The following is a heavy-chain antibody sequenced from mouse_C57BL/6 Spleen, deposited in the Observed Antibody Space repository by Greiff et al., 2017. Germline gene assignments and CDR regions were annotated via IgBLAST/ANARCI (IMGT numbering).Heavy chain of an antibody. J-gene: IGHJ4*01. V-gene: IGHV1-80*01. CDR1: GYAFSSYW. Sequence: VKLQESGAELVKPGASVKISCKASGYAFSSYWMNWVKQRPGQGLEWIGQIYPGDGDTNYNGKFQGKATLTADKSSSTAYMQLSSLTSEDSAVYFCARSKSTTVVDAMDYWGQGTSVTVSS. D-gene: IGHD1-1*01. CDR3: ARSKSTTVVDAMDY. CDR2: IYPGDGDT.